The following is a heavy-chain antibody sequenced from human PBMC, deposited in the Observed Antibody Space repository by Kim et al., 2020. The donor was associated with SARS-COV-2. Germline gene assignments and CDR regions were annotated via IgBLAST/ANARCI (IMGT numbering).Heavy chain of an antibody. J-gene: IGHJ6*02. D-gene: IGHD3-10*01. V-gene: IGHV1-18*01. Sequence: ASVKVSCKASGYTFTSYGISWVRQAPGQGLEWMGWISAYNGNTNYAQKLQGRVTMTTDTSTSTAYMELRSLRSDDTAVYYCARAKGLSWFGELFYDGMDVWGQGTTVTVSS. CDR2: ISAYNGNT. CDR1: GYTFTSYG. CDR3: ARAKGLSWFGELFYDGMDV.